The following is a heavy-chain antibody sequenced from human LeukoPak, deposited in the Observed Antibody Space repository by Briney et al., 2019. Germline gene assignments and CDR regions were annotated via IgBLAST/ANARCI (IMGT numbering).Heavy chain of an antibody. V-gene: IGHV3-7*03. J-gene: IGHJ3*02. CDR2: INHNGNVN. CDR1: GFTFSSYW. CDR3: ARDFGWAPGDAFDI. D-gene: IGHD3-10*01. Sequence: GGSLRLSCAASGFTFSSYWMNWARQAPGKGLEWVASINHNGNVNYYVDSVKGRFTISRDNAKNSLYLQMSNLRAEDTAVYYCARDFGWAPGDAFDIWGQGTMVTVSS.